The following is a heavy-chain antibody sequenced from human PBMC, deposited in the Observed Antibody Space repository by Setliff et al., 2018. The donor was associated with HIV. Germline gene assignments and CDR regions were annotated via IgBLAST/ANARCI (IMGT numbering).Heavy chain of an antibody. V-gene: IGHV1-2*02. CDR2: INPNGGYT. D-gene: IGHD3-3*01. CDR1: GYIFTDYY. CDR3: AADNYNCNSFDS. Sequence: ASVKVSCKASGYIFTDYYIHWVRQAPGQGLEWMGWINPNGGYTNYAQKFLGRVAMTQDTSFTTAYLELSRLGSDDTAVYYCAADNYNCNSFDSWGQGSLVTVSS. J-gene: IGHJ4*02.